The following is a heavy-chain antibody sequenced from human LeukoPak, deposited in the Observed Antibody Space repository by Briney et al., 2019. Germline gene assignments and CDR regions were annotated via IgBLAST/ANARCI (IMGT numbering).Heavy chain of an antibody. CDR3: ARGGTNYDILTGYPIFDY. J-gene: IGHJ4*02. V-gene: IGHV4-30-4*07. CDR2: IYYSGST. CDR1: GGSISSGGYS. Sequence: PSQTLSLTCAVSGGSISSGGYSWSWIRQPPGKGLEWIGNIYYSGSTYYNPSLKSRVTISVDTSKNQFSLKLSSVTAADTAVYYCARGGTNYDILTGYPIFDYWGQGTLVTVSS. D-gene: IGHD3-9*01.